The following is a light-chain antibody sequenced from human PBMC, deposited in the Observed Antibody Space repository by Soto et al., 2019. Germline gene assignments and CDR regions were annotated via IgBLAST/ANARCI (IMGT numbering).Light chain of an antibody. CDR1: QNVRNY. J-gene: IGKJ5*01. Sequence: EIVLTQSPATLSSSPGERVTLSCRASQNVRNYLGWFQQKPGQAPRLLIYDASNRATGIPARFSGSGSGTDFTLTISSLEPEDFGVYYCQQRYNWPPVTFGQGTRLDIK. V-gene: IGKV3-11*01. CDR3: QQRYNWPPVT. CDR2: DAS.